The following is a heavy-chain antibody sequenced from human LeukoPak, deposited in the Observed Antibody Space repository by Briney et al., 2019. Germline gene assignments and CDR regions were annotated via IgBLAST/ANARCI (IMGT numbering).Heavy chain of an antibody. D-gene: IGHD3-3*01. CDR3: AREYYDFWSGYYNDY. CDR1: GFTFSSYW. V-gene: IGHV3-7*01. J-gene: IGHJ4*02. Sequence: GGSLRLSCAASGFTFSSYWMSWVRQAPGKGLEWVANIKQDGSEKYYVDSVKGRLTISRDNAKNSLYLQMNSLRAEDTAVYYCAREYYDFWSGYYNDYWGQGTLVTVSS. CDR2: IKQDGSEK.